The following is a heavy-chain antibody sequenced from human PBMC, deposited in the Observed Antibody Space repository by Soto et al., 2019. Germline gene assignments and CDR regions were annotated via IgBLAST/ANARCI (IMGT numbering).Heavy chain of an antibody. D-gene: IGHD3-22*01. Sequence: QVQLVQSGAEVKKPGASVKVSCKASGYTFTGYYMHWVRQAPGQGLEWMGWINPNSGGTNYAQKLQGWVTMTRDTSISTAYMELSRLRSDDTAVYYCARDLLDYYDSSGYYPAAYYYYYGMDVWGQGTTVTVSS. CDR2: INPNSGGT. J-gene: IGHJ6*02. CDR1: GYTFTGYY. CDR3: ARDLLDYYDSSGYYPAAYYYYYGMDV. V-gene: IGHV1-2*04.